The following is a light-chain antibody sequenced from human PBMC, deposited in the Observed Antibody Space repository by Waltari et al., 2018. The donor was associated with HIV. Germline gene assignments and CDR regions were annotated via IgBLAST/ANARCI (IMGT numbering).Light chain of an antibody. CDR1: QNVSSW. J-gene: IGKJ1*01. V-gene: IGKV1-5*03. CDR3: QQYTTFPWT. Sequence: DIQMTQSPSTLSASSGDRVTINCRASQNVSSWWAWYQQKSGKAPKLLIYKASALEFGVPSRFSGSGSGADFTLVISSLQPDDFATYYCQQYTTFPWTFCQGTKVEIK. CDR2: KAS.